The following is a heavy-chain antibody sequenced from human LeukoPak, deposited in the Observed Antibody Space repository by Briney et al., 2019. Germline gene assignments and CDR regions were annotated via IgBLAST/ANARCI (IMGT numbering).Heavy chain of an antibody. CDR3: ARDCGGLGGSCYSPPNLDY. J-gene: IGHJ4*02. CDR1: GYTFTSYG. Sequence: ASVKVSCKASGYTFTSYGISWVRQAPGQGLEWMGWISAYNGNTNYAQKLQGRVTMTTETSTSTAHMELRSLRSDDTAVYYCARDCGGLGGSCYSPPNLDYWGQGTLVTVSS. CDR2: ISAYNGNT. V-gene: IGHV1-18*01. D-gene: IGHD2-15*01.